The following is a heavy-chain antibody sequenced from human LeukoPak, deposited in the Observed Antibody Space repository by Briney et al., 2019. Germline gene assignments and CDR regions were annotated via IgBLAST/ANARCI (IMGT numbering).Heavy chain of an antibody. J-gene: IGHJ4*02. D-gene: IGHD4-17*01. Sequence: ASVKVSCKASGGTFSSYAISWVRQAPGQGLEWMGGFDPEDGETIYAQKFQGRVTMTEDTSTDTAYMELSSLRSEDTAVYYCATLSHGTVRDYWGQGTLVTVSS. CDR2: FDPEDGET. CDR1: GGTFSSYA. V-gene: IGHV1-24*01. CDR3: ATLSHGTVRDY.